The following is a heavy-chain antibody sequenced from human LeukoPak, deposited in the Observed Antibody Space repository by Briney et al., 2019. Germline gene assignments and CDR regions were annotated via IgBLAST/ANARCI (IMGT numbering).Heavy chain of an antibody. CDR2: ISWNSGSI. CDR3: AKDIGFDWPSKAGFDY. Sequence: PGRSLRLSCAASGFTFDDYAMHWVRQAPGKGLEWVSGISWNSGSIGYADSVKGRFTISRDNAKNSLYLQMNSLRAEDTALYYCAKDIGFDWPSKAGFDYWGQGTLVTVSS. J-gene: IGHJ4*02. V-gene: IGHV3-9*01. D-gene: IGHD3-9*01. CDR1: GFTFDDYA.